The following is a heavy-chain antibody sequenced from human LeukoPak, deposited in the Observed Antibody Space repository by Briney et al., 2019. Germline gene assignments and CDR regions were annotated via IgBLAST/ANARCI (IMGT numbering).Heavy chain of an antibody. CDR1: GFTFSSYG. Sequence: GGTLRLSCAASGFTFSSYGMSWVRQAPGKGLEWVSAFSGSGGSTYYANSVKGRFTISRDNSKNTLYLQMNSLRAEDTAVYYCATSGLSRFGFWGQGTLVTVSS. D-gene: IGHD2/OR15-2a*01. V-gene: IGHV3-23*01. J-gene: IGHJ4*02. CDR2: FSGSGGST. CDR3: ATSGLSRFGF.